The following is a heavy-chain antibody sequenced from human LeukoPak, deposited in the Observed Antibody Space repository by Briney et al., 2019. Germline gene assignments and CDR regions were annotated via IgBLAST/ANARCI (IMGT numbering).Heavy chain of an antibody. J-gene: IGHJ3*01. Sequence: ASVKVSCKASGYTFTFYYMHWVRQAPGQGLEWMGIINPSGGSTSYAQKFQGRVTMTRDMSTSTVYMELSSLRSEDTAVYFCARLGQLGRAFDAWGQGTMVTVSS. CDR1: GYTFTFYY. V-gene: IGHV1-46*01. D-gene: IGHD6-13*01. CDR2: INPSGGST. CDR3: ARLGQLGRAFDA.